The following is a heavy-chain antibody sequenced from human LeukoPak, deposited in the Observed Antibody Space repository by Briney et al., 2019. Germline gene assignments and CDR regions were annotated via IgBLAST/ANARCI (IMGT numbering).Heavy chain of an antibody. V-gene: IGHV5-51*01. J-gene: IGHJ4*02. CDR2: IYPGDSDT. Sequence: GESLKISCKGSGYSFTSYWIGWVRQMPGKGLEWMAIIYPGDSDTRYSPSFRGQVTISADKSISTAYLQWSSLKASDTAMYYCARLTVRYYDSSGPRSSYFDYWGQGTLVTVSS. D-gene: IGHD3-22*01. CDR1: GYSFTSYW. CDR3: ARLTVRYYDSSGPRSSYFDY.